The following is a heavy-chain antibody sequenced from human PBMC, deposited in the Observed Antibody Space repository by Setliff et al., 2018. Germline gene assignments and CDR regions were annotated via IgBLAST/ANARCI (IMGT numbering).Heavy chain of an antibody. CDR2: ISAYNHNT. CDR1: GYTFTSYA. CDR3: ARKLGSSGWYTFDY. V-gene: IGHV1-18*01. Sequence: ASVKVSCKASGYTFTSYAISWVRQAPGQGLEWMGWISAYNHNTNYAQKLQGRVTMTTDTSTRTAYMELRSLRSDDTAVYYCARKLGSSGWYTFDYWGQGTLVTVSS. J-gene: IGHJ4*02. D-gene: IGHD6-19*01.